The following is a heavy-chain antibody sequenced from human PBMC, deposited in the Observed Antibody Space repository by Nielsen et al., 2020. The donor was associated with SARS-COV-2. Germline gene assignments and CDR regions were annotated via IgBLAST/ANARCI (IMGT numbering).Heavy chain of an antibody. Sequence: WIRQPPGKGLEWVSSISSSSSYIYYADSVKGRFTISRDNSKNTLYLQMNSLRAGDTAVYYCAKGVVAATEDPYYYYYYGMDVWGQGTTVTVSS. D-gene: IGHD2-15*01. CDR3: AKGVVAATEDPYYYYYYGMDV. J-gene: IGHJ6*02. CDR2: ISSSSSYI. V-gene: IGHV3-21*01.